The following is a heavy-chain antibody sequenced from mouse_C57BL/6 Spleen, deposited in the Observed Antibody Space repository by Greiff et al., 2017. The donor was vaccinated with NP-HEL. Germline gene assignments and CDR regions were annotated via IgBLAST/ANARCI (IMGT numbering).Heavy chain of an antibody. V-gene: IGHV1-64*01. J-gene: IGHJ4*01. Sequence: QVQLQQPGAELVKPGASVKLSCKASGYTFTSYWMHWVKQRPGQGLEWIGMFHPNSGSTNYTEKFKSKATLTVDKASSTAYMQLSSLTSEDSAVDYCARWGGTKDYDAMDYWGQGTSVTVSS. CDR1: GYTFTSYW. CDR2: FHPNSGST. D-gene: IGHD2-14*01. CDR3: ARWGGTKDYDAMDY.